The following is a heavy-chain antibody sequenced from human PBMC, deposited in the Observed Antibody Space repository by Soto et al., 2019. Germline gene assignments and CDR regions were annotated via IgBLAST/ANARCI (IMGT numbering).Heavy chain of an antibody. V-gene: IGHV1-2*02. CDR2: INPNSGGT. Sequence: ASVKVSCKASGYTFTGYYMHWVRQAPGQGLEWMGWINPNSGGTNYAQKFQGRVTMTRDTSISTAYMELSRLRPDDTAVYYCARQDYYGSGSSAFDIWGQGTMVTVSS. CDR1: GYTFTGYY. J-gene: IGHJ3*02. D-gene: IGHD3-10*01. CDR3: ARQDYYGSGSSAFDI.